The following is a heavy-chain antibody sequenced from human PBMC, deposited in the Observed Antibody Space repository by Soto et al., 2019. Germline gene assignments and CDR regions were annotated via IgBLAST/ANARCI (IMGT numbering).Heavy chain of an antibody. CDR1: GYIFTGYF. D-gene: IGHD3-10*01. CDR3: ARITRGRDHYYGMDV. CDR2: INPNTSAT. Sequence: ASVKVSCKASGYIFTGYFIQWLRQAPGQGLEWMGWINPNTSATNYAQKFQGRVTMTRDTSLGAAYMELTSLRPDDTALYYCARITRGRDHYYGMDVWGQGTTVTVSS. V-gene: IGHV1-2*02. J-gene: IGHJ6*02.